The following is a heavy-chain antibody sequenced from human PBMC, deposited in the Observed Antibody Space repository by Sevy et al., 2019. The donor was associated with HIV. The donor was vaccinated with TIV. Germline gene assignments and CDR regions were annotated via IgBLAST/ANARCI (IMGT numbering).Heavy chain of an antibody. J-gene: IGHJ6*02. D-gene: IGHD6-13*01. Sequence: ASVKVSCKASGYTFTSYGISWVRQAPGQGLAWMGWISAYNGNTNYAQKLQGRVTMTTDTSTSTAYMELRSLRSDDTAVYYCARDQTGYSSSWYVGAYYYYGMDVWGQGTTVTVSS. CDR2: ISAYNGNT. V-gene: IGHV1-18*01. CDR1: GYTFTSYG. CDR3: ARDQTGYSSSWYVGAYYYYGMDV.